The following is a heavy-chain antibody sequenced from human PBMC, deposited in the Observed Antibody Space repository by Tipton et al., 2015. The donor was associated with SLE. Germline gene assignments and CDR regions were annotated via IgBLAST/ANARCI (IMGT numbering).Heavy chain of an antibody. V-gene: IGHV4-59*01. CDR1: GGSISSYY. CDR3: ARDGGGGGWSFDY. D-gene: IGHD6-19*01. Sequence: TLSLTCTVSGGSISSYYWSWIRQPPGKGLEWIGYIYYSGSTNYNPSLKSRVTISVDTSKSQFSLKLNSVSAADTAIYYCARDGGGGGWSFDYWGQGALVTVSS. J-gene: IGHJ4*02. CDR2: IYYSGST.